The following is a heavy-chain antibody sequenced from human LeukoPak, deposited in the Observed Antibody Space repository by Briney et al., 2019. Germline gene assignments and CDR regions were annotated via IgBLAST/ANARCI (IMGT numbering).Heavy chain of an antibody. J-gene: IGHJ3*02. D-gene: IGHD2-15*01. CDR1: GFTVSSTY. Sequence: GGSLRLSRAASGFTVSSTYMSWVRQAPGKGLEWVSVIYKDGKIYYIDSVKGRFTISRDTSENTLYLQMNSLRVEDTAVYYCARDKDATWDAFDIWGQGTMVTVSS. V-gene: IGHV3-53*01. CDR2: IYKDGKI. CDR3: ARDKDATWDAFDI.